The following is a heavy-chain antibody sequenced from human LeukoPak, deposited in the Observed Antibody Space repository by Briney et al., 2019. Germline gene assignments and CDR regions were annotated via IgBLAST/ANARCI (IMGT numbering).Heavy chain of an antibody. CDR3: ARVKQWLVRVGWFDP. Sequence: GGSLRLSCAASGFTVSSNYMSWVRQAPGKGLEWVSVIYSGGSTYYADSVKGRFTISRDNSKNTLYLQMNSLRAEDTAVYYCARVKQWLVRVGWFDPWGQGTLDTVSS. CDR2: IYSGGST. V-gene: IGHV3-66*02. D-gene: IGHD6-19*01. J-gene: IGHJ5*02. CDR1: GFTVSSNY.